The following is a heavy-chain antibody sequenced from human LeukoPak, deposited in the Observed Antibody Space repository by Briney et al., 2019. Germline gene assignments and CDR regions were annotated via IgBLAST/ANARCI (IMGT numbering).Heavy chain of an antibody. D-gene: IGHD3-3*01. CDR1: GGSISNEY. V-gene: IGHV4-59*01. J-gene: IGHJ3*02. CDR3: ARRHDIWSGYYVFDI. Sequence: RTSETLSLTCIVSGGSISNEYWTWIRLPPGKGLEWIAYIFSSGSTNYNPSLKSRVTISVDTSNNHFSLKLSSVTAADTALYYCARRHDIWSGYYVFDIWGQGTMVTVSS. CDR2: IFSSGST.